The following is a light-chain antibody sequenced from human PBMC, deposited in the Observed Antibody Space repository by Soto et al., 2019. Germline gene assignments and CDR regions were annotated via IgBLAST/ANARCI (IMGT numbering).Light chain of an antibody. V-gene: IGKV2-30*02. CDR2: KVS. J-gene: IGKJ1*01. CDR1: ESLVHDDGNTY. CDR3: MQGTHWPPT. Sequence: DVVMTQSPLSLPVTLGQPASISCRSSESLVHDDGNTYLNWFQQRPGQSPRRLIYKVSNRGSGVSDRFSGSGSGSNFTLKISRGEAEDLVVYYCMQGTHWPPTFGQGTKVEIK.